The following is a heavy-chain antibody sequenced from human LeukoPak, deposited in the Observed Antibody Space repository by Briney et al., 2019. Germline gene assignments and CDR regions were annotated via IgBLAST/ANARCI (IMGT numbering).Heavy chain of an antibody. CDR3: ARVQSAYCSSSSCYGGYFDY. D-gene: IGHD2-2*01. V-gene: IGHV1-3*01. CDR2: INAGNGNT. J-gene: IGHJ4*02. Sequence: ASVKVSCKAPGYTFTSYAMHWVRQAPGQRPEWMGWINAGNGNTKYSQKFQGRVTITRDTSASTAYMELSSLRPEDTAVYYCARVQSAYCSSSSCYGGYFDYWGQGTLVTVSS. CDR1: GYTFTSYA.